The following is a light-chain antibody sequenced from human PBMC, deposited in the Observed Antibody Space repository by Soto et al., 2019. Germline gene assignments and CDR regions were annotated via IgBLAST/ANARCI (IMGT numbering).Light chain of an antibody. CDR1: SSDVGRYDY. Sequence: QSALTQPASVSESPGQSITISCTGTSSDVGRYDYVSWYQQHPGKAPKLIIFEVSLRPSGISNRFSGSKFGNTASLTISGIQPEDEAHYYCSSYSSSGTYVLFGGGTKLTVL. CDR2: EVS. CDR3: SSYSSSGTYVL. V-gene: IGLV2-14*01. J-gene: IGLJ3*02.